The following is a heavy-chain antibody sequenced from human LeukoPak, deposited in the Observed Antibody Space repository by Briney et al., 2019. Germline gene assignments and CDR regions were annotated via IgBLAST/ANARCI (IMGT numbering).Heavy chain of an antibody. D-gene: IGHD3-22*01. V-gene: IGHV1-46*01. CDR2: INPSGGST. CDR1: GYTFTSYY. J-gene: IGHJ4*02. Sequence: RASVKVSCKASGYTFTSYYMHWVRQAPGQGLEWMGIINPSGGSTSYAQKFQGRVTMTRDMSTSTVYMELSSLRSEDTAAYYCASPDSSGYYLNFDYWGQGTLVTVSS. CDR3: ASPDSSGYYLNFDY.